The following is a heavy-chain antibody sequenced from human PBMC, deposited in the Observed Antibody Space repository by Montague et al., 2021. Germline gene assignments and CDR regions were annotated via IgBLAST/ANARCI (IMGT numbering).Heavy chain of an antibody. V-gene: IGHV4-31*03. J-gene: IGHJ4*02. D-gene: IGHD1-26*01. Sequence: TLSLTCTVSGDSLSSVGYSWTWIRQHPGKGLEWIGYMYYSGSTYYNPSFKSRVTISRDTSKNHFSLRLTSVTAADTAVYYCARGRLATGDFDYWGQGTLVTVSS. CDR3: ARGRLATGDFDY. CDR1: GDSLSSVGYS. CDR2: MYYSGST.